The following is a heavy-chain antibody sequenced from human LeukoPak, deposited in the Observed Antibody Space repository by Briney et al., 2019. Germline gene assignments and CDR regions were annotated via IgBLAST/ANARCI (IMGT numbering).Heavy chain of an antibody. Sequence: SETLSLTCAVYGGSFSGYYWSWIRQPPGKGLEWIGEINHSGSTNYNPSLKSRVTISVDTSKNQFSLKLSSVTAADTAVYYCARWRDSLYYLDYWGQGTLVTVSS. J-gene: IGHJ4*02. CDR1: GGSFSGYY. CDR3: ARWRDSLYYLDY. V-gene: IGHV4-34*01. D-gene: IGHD2-21*01. CDR2: INHSGST.